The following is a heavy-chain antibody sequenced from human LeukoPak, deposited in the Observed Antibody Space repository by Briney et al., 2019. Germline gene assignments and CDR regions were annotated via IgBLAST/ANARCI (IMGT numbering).Heavy chain of an antibody. J-gene: IGHJ4*02. D-gene: IGHD3-22*01. V-gene: IGHV3-23*01. CDR2: ISGSGGST. CDR3: AKQTYYYDSSGYYGY. Sequence: PGGSLRLSCAASGVTFSSYAMSWVRQAPGKGLGWVSAISGSGGSTYYADSVKGGFTISRDNSKTTLYLQMNSLRAEDTAVYYCAKQTYYYDSSGYYGYWGQGTLVTVSS. CDR1: GVTFSSYA.